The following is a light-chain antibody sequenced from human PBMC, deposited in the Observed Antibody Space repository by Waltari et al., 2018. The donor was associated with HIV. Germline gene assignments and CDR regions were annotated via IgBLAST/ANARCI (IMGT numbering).Light chain of an antibody. CDR2: DAS. J-gene: IGKJ4*01. CDR3: QQRSSWPLT. Sequence: ENVLTQSPATLSLSPGERATLSCRASQSVSSLLAWYQQKPGQAPRLLIYDASNRATGPPPRFSGSGSGTDFTLSISSLEPEDFAVYYCQQRSSWPLTFGGGTKVEIK. CDR1: QSVSSL. V-gene: IGKV3-11*01.